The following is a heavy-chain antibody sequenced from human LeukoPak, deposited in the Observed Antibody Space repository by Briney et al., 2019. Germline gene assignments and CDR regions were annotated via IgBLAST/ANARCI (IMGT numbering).Heavy chain of an antibody. CDR1: GGSISSYY. CDR2: IYTSGST. Sequence: SETLSLTCTVSGGSISSYYWSWIRQPAGKGLEWIGRIYTSGSTNYNPSLKSRVTMPVDTSKNQFSLKLSSVTAADTAVYYCARDGIAAAGNWFDPWGQGTLVTVSS. CDR3: ARDGIAAAGNWFDP. J-gene: IGHJ5*02. D-gene: IGHD6-13*01. V-gene: IGHV4-4*07.